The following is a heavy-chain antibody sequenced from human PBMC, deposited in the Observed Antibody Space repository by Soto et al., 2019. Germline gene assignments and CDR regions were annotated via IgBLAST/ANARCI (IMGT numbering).Heavy chain of an antibody. Sequence: SETLSLTCTVSGGSISSGGYIWTWIRQTPGKGLQWIGQINHSGSAYYNPSLKSRVTISVHTSNSQFSLELSSVTAADTAVYYCARGLITGSHYSGGWYYFDSWGQGTQVTVSS. CDR1: GGSISSGGYI. CDR3: ARGLITGSHYSGGWYYFDS. CDR2: INHSGSA. J-gene: IGHJ4*02. V-gene: IGHV4-39*07. D-gene: IGHD6-19*01.